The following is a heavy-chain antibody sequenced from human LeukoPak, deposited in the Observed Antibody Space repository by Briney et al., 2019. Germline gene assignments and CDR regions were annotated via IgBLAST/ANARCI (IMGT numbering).Heavy chain of an antibody. CDR1: GFSLTTEQVA. CDR2: IYWDDDT. D-gene: IGHD5/OR15-5a*01. Sequence: SGPTLVRPTETLTLTCTYSGFSLTTEQVAVGWIRQSPGKALEWFTLIYWDDDTRYSASLKTRVSITKDISRNQVLLTMANMGPVDTGSYYCARWRATSTIPYSFDYWGRGMLVTVSS. J-gene: IGHJ4*02. V-gene: IGHV2-5*02. CDR3: ARWRATSTIPYSFDY.